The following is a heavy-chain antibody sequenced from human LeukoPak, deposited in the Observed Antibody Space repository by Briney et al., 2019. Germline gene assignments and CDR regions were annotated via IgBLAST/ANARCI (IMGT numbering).Heavy chain of an antibody. V-gene: IGHV4-59*08. CDR2: ISYTGST. J-gene: IGHJ4*02. CDR3: ASVRGLGVITPYLDY. Sequence: SETLSLTCTVSGRSINRHHWSWIRQPPAKGLEWICCISYTGSTHYNPSLKSRVTILVDMSKNHFSLKLSSVTAADTAVYYCASVRGLGVITPYLDYWGQGTLVTVSS. CDR1: GRSINRHH. D-gene: IGHD3-16*02.